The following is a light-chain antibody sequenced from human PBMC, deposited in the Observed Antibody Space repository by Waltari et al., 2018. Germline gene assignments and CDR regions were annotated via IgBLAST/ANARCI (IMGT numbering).Light chain of an antibody. J-gene: IGKJ2*03. CDR3: HHSDSLPYS. CDR1: HSIGGR. CDR2: YAS. Sequence: EIVLTQSPEFQSVTLKEKVTITCRASHSIGGRLHWYQQKPYQSPKILIMYASPSFSGVPSRFSGSGSGTDFTLTIDGLEAEDAATYYCHHSDSLPYSFGQGTKLEIK. V-gene: IGKV6-21*01.